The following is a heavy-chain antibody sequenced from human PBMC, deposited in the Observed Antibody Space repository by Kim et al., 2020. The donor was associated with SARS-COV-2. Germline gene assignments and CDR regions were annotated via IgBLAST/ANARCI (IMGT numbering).Heavy chain of an antibody. J-gene: IGHJ4*02. CDR3: ARTVFPGRAYILDS. Sequence: GGSLRLSCAAPGFTFSSFSMHWVRQAPGKGLEYVSAISGDGVGTYYANSVRGRFTVSRDNSKNTLFLQMGPLRADDLAVNYCARTVFPGRAYILDSWGQG. CDR1: GFTFSSFS. D-gene: IGHD2-21*02. CDR2: ISGDGVGT. V-gene: IGHV3-64*01.